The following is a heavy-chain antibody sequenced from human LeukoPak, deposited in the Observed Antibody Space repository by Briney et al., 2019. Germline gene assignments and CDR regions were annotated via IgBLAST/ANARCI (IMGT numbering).Heavy chain of an antibody. CDR3: ARVRVSSVSHPWYFDY. V-gene: IGHV4-59*01. CDR2: IYYSGST. Sequence: PSETLSLTCTVSRGSISSYYWSWLRQPPGQGLEGVGYIYYSGSTDYNPSLKSRVNISVDTSKNQFSLKLSSVTAAAAAVYYCARVRVSSVSHPWYFDYWGQGTLVTVSS. D-gene: IGHD3-22*01. J-gene: IGHJ4*02. CDR1: RGSISSYY.